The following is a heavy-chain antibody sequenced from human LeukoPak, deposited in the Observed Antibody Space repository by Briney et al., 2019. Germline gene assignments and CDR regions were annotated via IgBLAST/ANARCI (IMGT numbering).Heavy chain of an antibody. J-gene: IGHJ4*03. CDR3: ARELYSNSWTFSC. CDR1: GFTFSYYT. V-gene: IGHV3-30-3*01. Sequence: GGSVRLSCAASGFTFSYYTMHWARQAPGKGLEWVAVISYDGSNKYYADAVKSRFTISRDNSKNTLYLQMNSLRAEDTAVYYCARELYSNSWTFSCWGHGILVSVSS. D-gene: IGHD6-13*01. CDR2: ISYDGSNK.